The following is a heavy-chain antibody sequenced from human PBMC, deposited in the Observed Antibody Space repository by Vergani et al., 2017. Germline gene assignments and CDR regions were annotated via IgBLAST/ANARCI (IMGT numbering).Heavy chain of an antibody. CDR2: ISGSCGST. J-gene: IGHJ4*02. CDR1: GFTFSSYA. Sequence: EVQLLESGGGLVQPGGSLRLSCAASGFTFSSYAMSWVRQAPGKGREWVSAISGSCGSTYDADSVKGRFTISRDNSKNTLYLQMNSLRAEDTAVYYCAKAIGLWLPAYWGQGTLVTVSS. V-gene: IGHV3-23*01. D-gene: IGHD5-18*01. CDR3: AKAIGLWLPAY.